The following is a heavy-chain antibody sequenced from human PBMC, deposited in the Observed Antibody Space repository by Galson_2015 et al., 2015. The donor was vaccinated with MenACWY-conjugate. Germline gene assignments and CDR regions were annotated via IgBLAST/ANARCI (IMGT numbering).Heavy chain of an antibody. CDR3: ARAAYSYGYYYYAMDV. V-gene: IGHV1-3*01. J-gene: IGHJ6*02. CDR2: INAGHGHT. CDR1: GYTFTHYA. Sequence: SVKVSCKASGYTFTHYAIHWVRLAPGQSLEWMGWINAGHGHTKYSQKFQDRVTITTDTSASTAYMELSSLRSEDTAVYYCARAAYSYGYYYYAMDVWGQGTTVPVSS. D-gene: IGHD5-18*01.